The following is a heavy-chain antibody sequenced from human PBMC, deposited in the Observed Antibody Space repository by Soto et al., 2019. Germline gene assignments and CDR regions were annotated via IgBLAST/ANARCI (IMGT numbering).Heavy chain of an antibody. CDR2: INAGNGNT. J-gene: IGHJ6*03. CDR3: ARGLFDWTGYYYALEYYYYYMDV. D-gene: IGHD3-3*01. V-gene: IGHV1-3*01. Sequence: ASVKVSCKASGYTFTSYAMHWVRQAPGQRLEWMGWINAGNGNTKYSQKFQGRVTITRDTSASTAYMELSSLRSEDTAVYYCARGLFDWTGYYYALEYYYYYMDVWGKGTTVTVSS. CDR1: GYTFTSYA.